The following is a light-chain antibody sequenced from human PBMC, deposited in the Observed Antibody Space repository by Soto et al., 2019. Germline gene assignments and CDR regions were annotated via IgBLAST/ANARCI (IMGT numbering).Light chain of an antibody. Sequence: ETVMTQSPATLSVSPGERATLSCRASQSVGSKVAWYQQKPGQAPSLLIYGASTRASGIPLRFSGSGSGTEFTLTISSLQSEDFAVYYCQQYSNWPWTFGQGTKVDIK. CDR1: QSVGSK. V-gene: IGKV3-15*01. CDR3: QQYSNWPWT. J-gene: IGKJ1*01. CDR2: GAS.